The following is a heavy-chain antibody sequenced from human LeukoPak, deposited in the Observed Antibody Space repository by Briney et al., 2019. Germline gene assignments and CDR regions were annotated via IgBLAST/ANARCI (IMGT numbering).Heavy chain of an antibody. D-gene: IGHD6-13*01. CDR3: ARDKTVRAAAGRNWFDP. Sequence: PSETLSLTCTVSGGSISSSSYYWGWIRQPPGKGLEWIGSIYYSGSTYYNPSLKSRVTISVDTSKNQFSLKLSSVTAADTAVYYCARDKTVRAAAGRNWFDPWGQGTLVTVSS. J-gene: IGHJ5*02. V-gene: IGHV4-39*07. CDR2: IYYSGST. CDR1: GGSISSSSYY.